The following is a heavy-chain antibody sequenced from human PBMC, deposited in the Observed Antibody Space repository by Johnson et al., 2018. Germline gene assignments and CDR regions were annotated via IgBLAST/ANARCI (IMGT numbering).Heavy chain of an antibody. D-gene: IGHD5-24*01. CDR1: GFTFSSYG. V-gene: IGHV3-33*08. CDR2: IWFDGTKK. J-gene: IGHJ1*01. Sequence: VQLVESGGGVVQPGRSLRLSCAASGFTFSSYGMHWVRQAPGKGLEWVAVIWFDGTKKYHADSVKGRFTISRDNSKNTLYLQMNSLRAEDTAVYYCARDVGRDGYNYFHHWGQGTLVTVSS. CDR3: ARDVGRDGYNYFHH.